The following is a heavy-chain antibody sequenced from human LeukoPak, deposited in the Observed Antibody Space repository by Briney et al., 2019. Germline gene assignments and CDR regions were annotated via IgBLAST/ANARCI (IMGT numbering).Heavy chain of an antibody. D-gene: IGHD5-12*01. V-gene: IGHV3-21*01. CDR2: ISSSSSYI. CDR3: ARERGHSGYVPSTQIDY. CDR1: GFTFSSYS. J-gene: IGHJ4*02. Sequence: GGSLRLSCAASGFTFSSYSMNWVRQAPGKGLEWVSSISSSSSYIYYADSVKGRFTISRDNAKNSLYLQMNSLRAEDTAVYYCARERGHSGYVPSTQIDYWGQGTLVTVSS.